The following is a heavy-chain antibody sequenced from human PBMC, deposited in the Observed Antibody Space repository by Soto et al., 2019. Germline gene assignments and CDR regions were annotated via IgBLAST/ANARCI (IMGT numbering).Heavy chain of an antibody. Sequence: VASVKVSCKASGYTFPSYDMHWVRQAPGQGLEWMGIINPSGGSTSYAQKFQGRVTMTRDTSTSTVYMELSSLRSEDTAVYYCARGRIAARPLGASRFDYWGQGTLVTVSS. CDR2: INPSGGST. CDR3: ARGRIAARPLGASRFDY. D-gene: IGHD6-6*01. J-gene: IGHJ4*02. CDR1: GYTFPSYD. V-gene: IGHV1-46*01.